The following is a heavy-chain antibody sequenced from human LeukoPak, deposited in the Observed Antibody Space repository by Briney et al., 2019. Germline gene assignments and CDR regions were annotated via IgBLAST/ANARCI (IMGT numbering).Heavy chain of an antibody. CDR1: GYTFTGYY. V-gene: IGHV1-2*02. D-gene: IGHD3-9*01. Sequence: ASVKVSCKASGYTFTGYYMHWVRQAPGQGLEWMGWINPNGGGTNYAQKFQGRVTMTRDTSISTACMELSRLRSDDTAVYYCARDYYDILTGYLYYFDYWGQGTLVTVSS. CDR3: ARDYYDILTGYLYYFDY. CDR2: INPNGGGT. J-gene: IGHJ4*02.